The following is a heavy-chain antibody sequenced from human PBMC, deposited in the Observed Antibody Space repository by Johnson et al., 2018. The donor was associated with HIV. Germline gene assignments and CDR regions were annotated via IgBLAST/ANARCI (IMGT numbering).Heavy chain of an antibody. J-gene: IGHJ3*02. Sequence: QVQLVESGGGLVQPGGSLRLSCAASGFNFNNYGMHWVRQAPGKGLEWVAFIRYDGGDKYYADSVKGRFTISRDISKNTLYLQMNSLRVEDTAFYYCARDRRGQFLEWLSRWVAFDIWGQGTMVTVSS. V-gene: IGHV3-30*02. D-gene: IGHD3-3*01. CDR3: ARDRRGQFLEWLSRWVAFDI. CDR1: GFNFNNYG. CDR2: IRYDGGDK.